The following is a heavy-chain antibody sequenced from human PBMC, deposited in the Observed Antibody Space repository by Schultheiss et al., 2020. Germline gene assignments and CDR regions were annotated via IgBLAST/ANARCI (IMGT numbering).Heavy chain of an antibody. Sequence: SETLSLTCTVSGGSISSYYWSWIRQPPGKGLEWIGYIYYSGSTNYNPSLKSRVTISVDTSKNQFSLKLSSVTAADTAVYYCARAPVDFWSGYYHRGFDYWGQGTLVTGS. V-gene: IGHV4-59*01. CDR3: ARAPVDFWSGYYHRGFDY. CDR2: IYYSGST. CDR1: GGSISSYY. D-gene: IGHD3-3*01. J-gene: IGHJ4*02.